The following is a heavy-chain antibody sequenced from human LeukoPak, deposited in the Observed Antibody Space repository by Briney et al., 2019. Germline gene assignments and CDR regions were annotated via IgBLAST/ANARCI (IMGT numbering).Heavy chain of an antibody. D-gene: IGHD2-2*01. J-gene: IGHJ5*02. V-gene: IGHV4-39*01. CDR1: GGSISSSSYY. CDR3: ARGRHPVVVVPAWFDP. Sequence: SETLSLTCTVSGGSISSSSYYWGWIRQPPGKGLEWIGSIYYSGSTYYNPSLKSRVTISVDTSKNQFSLKLSSVTAADTAVYYCARGRHPVVVVPAWFDPWGQGTLVTVSS. CDR2: IYYSGST.